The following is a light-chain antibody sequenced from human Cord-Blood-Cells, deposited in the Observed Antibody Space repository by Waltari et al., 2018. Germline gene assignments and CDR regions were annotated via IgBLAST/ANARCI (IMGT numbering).Light chain of an antibody. CDR1: QSINSY. V-gene: IGKV1-39*01. Sequence: IQLTQSPLSVYASVGDTVPITCGSSQSINSYLHWYQQKPGKAPKLLIYAASSRQSGVPERFSGRGSGTDFTLTISSLQAEDFAVYYCQQYYSTPYSFGQGTKLEIK. J-gene: IGKJ2*03. CDR3: QQYYSTPYS. CDR2: AAS.